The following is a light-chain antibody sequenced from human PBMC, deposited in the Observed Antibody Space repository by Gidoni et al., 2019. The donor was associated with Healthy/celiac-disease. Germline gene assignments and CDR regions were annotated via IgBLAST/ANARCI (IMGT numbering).Light chain of an antibody. J-gene: IGKJ4*01. Sequence: EIVLTQSPGTLSLSPGERATLYCRASQSVSSSYLAWYQQKPGHAPRLLIYGASSRATGIPDRFSGSVSGTDFTLTISRLEPEDFAVYYCQQYGSSPLTFGGGTKVEIK. CDR3: QQYGSSPLT. CDR2: GAS. V-gene: IGKV3-20*01. CDR1: QSVSSSY.